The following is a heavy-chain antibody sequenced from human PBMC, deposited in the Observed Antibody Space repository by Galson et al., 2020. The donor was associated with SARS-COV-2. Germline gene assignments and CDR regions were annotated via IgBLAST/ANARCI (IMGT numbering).Heavy chain of an antibody. J-gene: IGHJ4*02. Sequence: GESLKISCAASGFTFSSYSMNWVRQAPGKGLEWVSSISSSSSYIYYADSVKGRFTISRDNAKNSLYLQMNSQRAEDTAVYYCARDLTMGRGASMDDWGQGTLVTVSS. CDR2: ISSSSSYI. CDR1: GFTFSSYS. CDR3: ARDLTMGRGASMDD. V-gene: IGHV3-21*01. D-gene: IGHD3-10*01.